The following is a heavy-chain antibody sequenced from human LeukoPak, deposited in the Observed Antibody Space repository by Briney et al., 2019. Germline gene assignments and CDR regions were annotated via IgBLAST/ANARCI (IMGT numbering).Heavy chain of an antibody. D-gene: IGHD3-3*01. CDR3: ARGRVIIGSVVAPTPIFDP. Sequence: SETLSLTCTVSGGSISSGGYSWSWIRQPPGKGLEWIGYIYHSGSTYYNPSLKSRVTISVDRSKNQFSLKLSSVTAADTAVYYCARGRVIIGSVVAPTPIFDPWGQGTLVTVSS. CDR1: GGSISSGGYS. J-gene: IGHJ5*02. CDR2: IYHSGST. V-gene: IGHV4-30-2*01.